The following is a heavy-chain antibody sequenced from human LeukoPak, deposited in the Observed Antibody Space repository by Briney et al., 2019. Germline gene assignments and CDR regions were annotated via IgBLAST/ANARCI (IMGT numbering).Heavy chain of an antibody. V-gene: IGHV3-23*01. CDR1: GFTFSSHA. D-gene: IGHD3-10*01. J-gene: IGHJ4*02. Sequence: GGSLRLSCAASGFTFSSHAMSWVRQAPGKGLEWVSAISGSGGSTYYADSVKGRFTISRDNSKNTLYLQMNSLRAEDTAVYYCAKGFITMVRGVIVYINSGYDYWGQGTLVTVSS. CDR3: AKGFITMVRGVIVYINSGYDY. CDR2: ISGSGGST.